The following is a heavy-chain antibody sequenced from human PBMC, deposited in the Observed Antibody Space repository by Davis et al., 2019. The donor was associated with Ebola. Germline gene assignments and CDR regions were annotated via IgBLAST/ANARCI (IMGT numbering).Heavy chain of an antibody. V-gene: IGHV1-8*03. CDR3: ALGNSSSRIPTIVIGDY. D-gene: IGHD6-6*01. CDR1: GYTFTSYD. CDR2: MNPNSGNT. Sequence: ASVKVSCKASGYTFTSYDINWVRQATGQGLEWMGWMNPNSGNTGYAQKFQGRVTITADKSTSTAYMELSSLRSEDTAVYYCALGNSSSRIPTIVIGDYWGQGTLVTVSS. J-gene: IGHJ4*02.